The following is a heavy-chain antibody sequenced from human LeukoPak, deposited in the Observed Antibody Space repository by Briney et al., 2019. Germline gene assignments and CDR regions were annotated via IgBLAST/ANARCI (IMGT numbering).Heavy chain of an antibody. CDR3: ARIYSSGWNWYFDL. V-gene: IGHV3-7*04. Sequence: GGSLRLSCAASGFTFSSYWMSWVRQAPGKGLEWAANIKQDGSERYYVDSVKARFTISRDNAKNSLYLQMNSLRAEDTAVYYCARIYSSGWNWYFDLWGRGTLVTVSP. CDR2: IKQDGSER. CDR1: GFTFSSYW. D-gene: IGHD6-19*01. J-gene: IGHJ2*01.